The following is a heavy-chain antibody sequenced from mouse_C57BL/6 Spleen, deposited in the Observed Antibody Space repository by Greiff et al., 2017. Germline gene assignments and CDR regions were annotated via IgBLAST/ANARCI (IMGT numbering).Heavy chain of an antibody. Sequence: EVKLVESGGGLVQPKGSLKLSCAASGFTFNTYAMHWVRQAPGKGLEWVARIRRKSSNYATYYADSVKERFTISRDDSQSMLYLQMNNLKTEDTAMYYCVREDYGSSYGGYFDVWCTGTTVTVSS. CDR3: VREDYGSSYGGYFDV. D-gene: IGHD1-1*01. CDR1: GFTFNTYA. J-gene: IGHJ1*03. CDR2: IRRKSSNYAT. V-gene: IGHV10-3*01.